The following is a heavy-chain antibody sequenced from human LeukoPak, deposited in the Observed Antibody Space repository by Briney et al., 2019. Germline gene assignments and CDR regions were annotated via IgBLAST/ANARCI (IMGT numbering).Heavy chain of an antibody. Sequence: KAGGSLRLSCAASGFKFSRYTMNWVRQAPGKGLEWVSSITSSSSYIYYADSVKGRFTISRDNAKNSLFLQMNSLRAEDTAVYYCARAGSSWYHFDYWGQGTLVTVSS. V-gene: IGHV3-21*01. CDR2: ITSSSSYI. CDR3: ARAGSSWYHFDY. CDR1: GFKFSRYT. J-gene: IGHJ4*02. D-gene: IGHD6-13*01.